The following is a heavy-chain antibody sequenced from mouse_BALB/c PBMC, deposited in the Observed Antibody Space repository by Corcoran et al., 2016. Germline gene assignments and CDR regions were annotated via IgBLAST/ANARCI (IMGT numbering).Heavy chain of an antibody. Sequence: QMQLQESGPGLVKPSQSLFLACSITGFPITSGYYWIWIRQSAEKPLEWMGYITHSGETFYNPSLKSPISITRETSTNQFFLQLNSVTTEDTAVYYCARDRWEYCYFDGWGAGTTVTVSS. D-gene: IGHD4-1*01. J-gene: IGHJ1*01. CDR3: ARDRWEYCYFDG. V-gene: IGHV12-3*02. CDR2: ITHSGET. CDR1: GFPITSGYY.